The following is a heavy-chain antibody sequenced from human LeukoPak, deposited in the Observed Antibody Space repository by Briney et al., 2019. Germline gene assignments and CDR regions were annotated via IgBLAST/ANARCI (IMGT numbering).Heavy chain of an antibody. D-gene: IGHD6-19*01. CDR2: INHSGST. V-gene: IGHV4-34*01. CDR1: GESFSGFY. CDR3: ARGGFGSGWSYFDY. Sequence: SETLSLTCAVYGESFSGFYWSWIRQPPGKGLEWIGVINHSGSTNYNPSLKSRVTISVDTSKNQFSLKLNSVTAADTAVFYCARGGFGSGWSYFDYWGQGTLVTVSS. J-gene: IGHJ4*02.